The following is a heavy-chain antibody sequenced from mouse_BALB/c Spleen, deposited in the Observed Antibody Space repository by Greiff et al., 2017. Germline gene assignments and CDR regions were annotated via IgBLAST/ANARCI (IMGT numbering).Heavy chain of an antibody. D-gene: IGHD2-1*01. Sequence: DVKLVESGGGLVQPGGSLRLSCAPSGFTFTDYYMSWVRQPPGKALEWLGFIRNKANGYTTEYSASVKGRFTISRDNSQSILYLQMNTLRAEDSSTYYCARDRDYGNYGGFAYWGQGTLVTVSA. V-gene: IGHV7-3*02. J-gene: IGHJ3*01. CDR2: IRNKANGYTT. CDR1: GFTFTDYY. CDR3: ARDRDYGNYGGFAY.